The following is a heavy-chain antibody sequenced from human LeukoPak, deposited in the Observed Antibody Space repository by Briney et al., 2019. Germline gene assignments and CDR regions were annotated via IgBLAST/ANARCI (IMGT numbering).Heavy chain of an antibody. J-gene: IGHJ4*02. V-gene: IGHV1-2*02. CDR1: GYTFTSYG. CDR3: ARENNDYGDYANDY. CDR2: INPNSGGT. D-gene: IGHD4-17*01. Sequence: GASVNVSCKASGYTFTSYGISWVRQAPGQGLEWMVWINPNSGGTNYAQKFQGRVTMTRDTSISTAYMELSRLRSDDTAVYYCARENNDYGDYANDYWGQGNLVTVSS.